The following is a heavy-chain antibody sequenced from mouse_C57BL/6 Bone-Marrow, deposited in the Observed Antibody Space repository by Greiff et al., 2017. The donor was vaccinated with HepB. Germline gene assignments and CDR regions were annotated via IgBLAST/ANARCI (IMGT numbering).Heavy chain of an antibody. CDR1: GFSINSDCN. CDR3: ARDQGYYGSLYAMDY. Sequence: EVKLVESGPSLVRPSQTLSLTCTVTGFSINSDCNWIWIRQFPGNKLEYIGYTFYSGITYYNPSLESRTYITRDTSKNQFSLKLSSVTTEDTATYYCARDQGYYGSLYAMDYWGQGTSVTVSS. J-gene: IGHJ4*01. V-gene: IGHV3-3*01. CDR2: TFYSGIT. D-gene: IGHD1-1*01.